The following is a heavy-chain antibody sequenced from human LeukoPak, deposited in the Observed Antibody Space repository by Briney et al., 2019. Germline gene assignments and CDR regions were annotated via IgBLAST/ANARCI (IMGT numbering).Heavy chain of an antibody. CDR1: GFTFSSYS. CDR3: ARSFDTPAEYFQH. J-gene: IGHJ1*01. Sequence: AGGSLRLSCAASGFTFSSYSMNWVRQAPGKGLEWVSSISSGSSYKYYADSVKGRFTISRDNAKNSLFLQMNSLRAEDTAVYYCARSFDTPAEYFQHWGQGTLVTVSS. V-gene: IGHV3-21*01. CDR2: ISSGSSYK. D-gene: IGHD3-22*01.